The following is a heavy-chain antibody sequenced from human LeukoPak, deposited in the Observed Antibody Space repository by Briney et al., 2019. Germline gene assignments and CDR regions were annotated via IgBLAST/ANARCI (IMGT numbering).Heavy chain of an antibody. CDR2: ISGRGGST. CDR3: ATSSTTYGSGNYDSRAFED. V-gene: IGHV3-23*01. Sequence: PGGSLRLSCAASGFTFSSHAVNWVRQAPGKGLEWVSVISGRGGSTYYADSVKGGFTISRDNSKNTVYVQMNSLRVEDTAVYYCATSSTTYGSGNYDSRAFEDWGQGTLVTVSS. J-gene: IGHJ4*02. CDR1: GFTFSSHA. D-gene: IGHD3-22*01.